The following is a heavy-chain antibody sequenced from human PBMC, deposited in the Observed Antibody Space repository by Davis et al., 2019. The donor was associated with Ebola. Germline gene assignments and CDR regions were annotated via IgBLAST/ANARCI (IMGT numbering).Heavy chain of an antibody. Sequence: ASVKVSCKASGYTFITYYMHCVRQAPGQGLEWMGIINPRGGSTSYAQKFQDRVTITRDRSMSTAYMELSSLRSEDTAMYYCAISIAVAGTHRPGGMDVWGQGTTVTVSS. J-gene: IGHJ6*02. V-gene: IGHV1-46*01. CDR3: AISIAVAGTHRPGGMDV. CDR1: GYTFITYY. CDR2: INPRGGST. D-gene: IGHD6-19*01.